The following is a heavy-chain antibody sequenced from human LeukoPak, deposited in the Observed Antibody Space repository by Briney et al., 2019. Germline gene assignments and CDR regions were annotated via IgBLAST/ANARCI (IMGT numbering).Heavy chain of an antibody. D-gene: IGHD3-22*01. Sequence: GGSLRLSCAASGFTFSNSWMSWVRQAPGKGLEWVATIKPDGSAQYYVDSVKGRFTISRDNAKNSLFLQVNSLRAEDTAVYYCANGGTYSSGPWGQGTLVTVSS. CDR3: ANGGTYSSGP. CDR2: IKPDGSAQ. V-gene: IGHV3-7*01. J-gene: IGHJ5*02. CDR1: GFTFSNSW.